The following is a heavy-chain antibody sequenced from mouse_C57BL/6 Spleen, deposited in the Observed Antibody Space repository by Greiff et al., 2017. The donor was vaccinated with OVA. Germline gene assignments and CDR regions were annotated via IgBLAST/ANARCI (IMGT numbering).Heavy chain of an antibody. CDR1: GYSITSGSY. CDR3: ARGDYGFDY. V-gene: IGHV3-6*01. J-gene: IGHJ2*01. D-gene: IGHD2-4*01. Sequence: DVKLQESGPGLVKPSQSLSLTCSVTGYSITSGSYWHWIRQFPGNKLAWTGYISYDGSNNYNHSLKNRISITRDTSKNQFFLKLNSVTTEDTATYCCARGDYGFDYWGQGTTLTVSS. CDR2: ISYDGSN.